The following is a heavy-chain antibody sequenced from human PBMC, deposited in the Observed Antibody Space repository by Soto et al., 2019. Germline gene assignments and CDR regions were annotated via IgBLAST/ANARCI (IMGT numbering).Heavy chain of an antibody. J-gene: IGHJ6*02. V-gene: IGHV3-23*01. D-gene: IGHD3-10*01. CDR2: ISSTAGRTS. CDR1: GFTFNTYP. CDR3: AKGVLSFHYGMEV. Sequence: EVQLLQSGGGFRPPGGSVRLSCATSGFTFNTYPMTWVRQAPGKGLEWVASISSTAGRTSSYADSVKGRVAIARDFSDNSVYLEMNNRSVDDTAVYFCAKGVLSFHYGMEVWGQGTTVTVSS.